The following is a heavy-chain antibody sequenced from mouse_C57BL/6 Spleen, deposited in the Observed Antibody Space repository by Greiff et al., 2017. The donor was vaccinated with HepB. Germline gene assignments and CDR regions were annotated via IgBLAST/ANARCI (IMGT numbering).Heavy chain of an antibody. V-gene: IGHV5-17*01. D-gene: IGHD2-5*01. CDR2: ISSGSSTI. J-gene: IGHJ2*01. CDR3: ARKRAYYSNLDY. CDR1: GFTFSDYG. Sequence: EVNVVESGGGLVKPGGSLKLSCAASGFTFSDYGMHWVRQAPEKGLEWVAYISSGSSTIYYADTVKGRFTLSRDNAKNTLFLQMTSLRSEDTAMYYCARKRAYYSNLDYWGQGTTLTVSS.